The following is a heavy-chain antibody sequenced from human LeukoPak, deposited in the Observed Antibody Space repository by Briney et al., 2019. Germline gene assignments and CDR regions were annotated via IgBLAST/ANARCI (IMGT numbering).Heavy chain of an antibody. CDR2: ISGSGGSA. Sequence: GGSLRLSCAASGFTFSSYAMSWVRQAPGKGLEWVSAISGSGGSAYYADSVKGRFTISRDNSKNTLYLQMNSLRAEDTAVYYCAESPPSWGAYYFDYWGQGTLVTVSS. CDR1: GFTFSSYA. CDR3: AESPPSWGAYYFDY. J-gene: IGHJ4*02. D-gene: IGHD2-2*01. V-gene: IGHV3-23*01.